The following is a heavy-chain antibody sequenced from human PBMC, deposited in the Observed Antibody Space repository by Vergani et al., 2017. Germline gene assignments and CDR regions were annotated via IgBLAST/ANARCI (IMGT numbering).Heavy chain of an antibody. J-gene: IGHJ2*01. V-gene: IGHV3-33*01. CDR1: GFTFSSYG. D-gene: IGHD6-13*01. Sequence: QVQLVESGGGVVQPGRSLRLSCAASGFTFSSYGMHWVRQAPGKGLEWVAVIWYDGSNKYYAESVKGRFTISRDNSTTTLYLQMNSLRAEDTAVYYCARVYSSTGRHFELWGRGTLVTVSS. CDR2: IWYDGSNK. CDR3: ARVYSSTGRHFEL.